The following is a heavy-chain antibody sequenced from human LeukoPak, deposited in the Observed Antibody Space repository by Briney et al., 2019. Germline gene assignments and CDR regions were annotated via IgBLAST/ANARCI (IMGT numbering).Heavy chain of an antibody. CDR3: AKVLGEYSIRSKPLDT. D-gene: IGHD6-13*01. CDR1: GFTFSAYG. CDR2: IRYDGSNK. J-gene: IGHJ5*02. Sequence: QPGGSLRLSCAASGFTFSAYGMHWVRQAPVKGLEWVAFIRYDGSNKYNPDSVRGRFTVSRDNSKNTLYLQMNSLRPEDTAVYYCAKVLGEYSIRSKPLDTWGQGTLVTVSS. V-gene: IGHV3-30*02.